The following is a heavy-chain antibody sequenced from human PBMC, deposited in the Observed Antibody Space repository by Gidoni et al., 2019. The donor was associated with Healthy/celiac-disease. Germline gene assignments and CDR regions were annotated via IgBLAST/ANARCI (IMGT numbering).Heavy chain of an antibody. J-gene: IGHJ4*02. CDR3: AREGSTEDYVWGGFFDY. V-gene: IGHV3-30-3*01. CDR1: GFHFSRYS. CDR2: ISYDGSNK. Sequence: QVQLVASGGGVVQPGRSLRLSCAASGFHFSRYSMHWVRQAPGKGLEWVAVISYDGSNKYYADSVKGRFTISRDNSKNTLYLQMNSLRAEDTAVYYCAREGSTEDYVWGGFFDYWGQGTLVTVSS. D-gene: IGHD3-16*01.